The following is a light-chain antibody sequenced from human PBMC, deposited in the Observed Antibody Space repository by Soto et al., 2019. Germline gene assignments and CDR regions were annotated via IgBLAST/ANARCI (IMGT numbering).Light chain of an antibody. Sequence: DIQMTQSPSTLSASVGDRVTITCRASQSISSWLAWYQQKPGKAPKLLIYKASNLESGVPSRFSGSGSGTEFTLTIRRLQPDDFATYYCQQYDSYWTFGQGTKVEIK. J-gene: IGKJ1*01. CDR1: QSISSW. CDR2: KAS. CDR3: QQYDSYWT. V-gene: IGKV1-5*03.